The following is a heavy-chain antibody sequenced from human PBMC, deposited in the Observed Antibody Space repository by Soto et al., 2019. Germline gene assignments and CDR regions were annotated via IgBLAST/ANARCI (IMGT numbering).Heavy chain of an antibody. D-gene: IGHD2-21*01. V-gene: IGHV4-4*09. J-gene: IGHJ4*02. CDR2: IYNSGRY. Sequence: SETLSLTCTVSGGFIWGWIRQSPDKGLEWIGYIYNSGRYNYNPSLRSRLTLSLDTSKSQFSLNLNSVTAADTAVYYCAGGLSGDKVDQWGQGTLVTVSS. CDR1: GGFI. CDR3: AGGLSGDKVDQ.